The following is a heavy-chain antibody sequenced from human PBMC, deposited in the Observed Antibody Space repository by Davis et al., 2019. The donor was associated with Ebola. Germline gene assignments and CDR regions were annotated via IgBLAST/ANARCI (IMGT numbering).Heavy chain of an antibody. J-gene: IGHJ4*02. CDR3: AELSGYYY. CDR2: IIPMLGIA. CDR1: GCTFSSYA. D-gene: IGHD3-22*01. Sequence: SVTVSCKASGCTFSSYAISWVRQAPGQGLEWMGRIIPMLGIANYAQKFQGRVTITADKSTSTAYMELSSLRSEDTAVYYCAELSGYYYWGQGTLVTVSS. V-gene: IGHV1-69*04.